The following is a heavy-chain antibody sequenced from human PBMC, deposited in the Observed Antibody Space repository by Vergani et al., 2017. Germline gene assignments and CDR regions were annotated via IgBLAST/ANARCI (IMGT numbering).Heavy chain of an antibody. CDR2: IYRTGRT. CDR1: NDSVSNTFYY. V-gene: IGHV4-39*07. CDR3: ARRSGIVYDIFSGTQYFFDF. D-gene: IGHD3-9*01. J-gene: IGHJ4*02. Sequence: QLQESGPGLVKPSETLSLTCTVSNDSVSNTFYYWGWIRQTPGTGLEWIGSIYRTGRTHFNPSLKSRVTISVDTSNNHFSLRLNSLTAADTAVYYCARRSGIVYDIFSGTQYFFDFWGQGTLVTVSS.